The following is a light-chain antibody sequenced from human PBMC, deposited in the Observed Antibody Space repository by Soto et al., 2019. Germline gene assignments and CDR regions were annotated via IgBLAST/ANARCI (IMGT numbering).Light chain of an antibody. CDR1: SSDVGGYYY. CDR3: CSYAGSYTFV. V-gene: IGLV2-11*01. Sequence: QSVLTQPRSVSGSPGQSVTISCTGTSSDVGGYYYVSWYQQYPGKAPKVMIYDVNKRPSGVPDRFSGSKSGNTASLTISGLQVEDEADYYCCSYAGSYTFVFGGGTKVTVL. J-gene: IGLJ3*02. CDR2: DVN.